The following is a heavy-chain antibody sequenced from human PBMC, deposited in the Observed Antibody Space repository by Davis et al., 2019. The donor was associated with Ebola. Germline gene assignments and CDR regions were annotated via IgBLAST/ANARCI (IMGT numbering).Heavy chain of an antibody. CDR3: SSPVSSGWFYSDY. CDR2: IFSSGTT. CDR1: GGSISGHS. D-gene: IGHD6-19*01. V-gene: IGHV4-4*09. Sequence: MPSETLSLTCTVSGGSISGHSWSWIRQPPGKGLEWIGNIFSSGTTYYNPSLKSRVTISLDTSRNQFSLRLNSVTAADTAVYFCSSPVSSGWFYSDYWSQGTLVTVSS. J-gene: IGHJ4*02.